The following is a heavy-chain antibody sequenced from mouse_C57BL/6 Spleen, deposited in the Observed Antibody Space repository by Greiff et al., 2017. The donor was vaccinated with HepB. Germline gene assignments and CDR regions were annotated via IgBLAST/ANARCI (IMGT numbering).Heavy chain of an antibody. V-gene: IGHV1-54*01. Sequence: QVQLKQSGAELVRPGTSVKVSCKASGYAFTNYLIEWVKQRPGQGLEWIGVINPGSGGTNYNEKFKGKATLTADKSSSTAYMQLSSLTSEDSAVYFCARRGYYGSSYWYFDVWGTGTTVTVSS. D-gene: IGHD1-1*01. CDR2: INPGSGGT. CDR3: ARRGYYGSSYWYFDV. CDR1: GYAFTNYL. J-gene: IGHJ1*03.